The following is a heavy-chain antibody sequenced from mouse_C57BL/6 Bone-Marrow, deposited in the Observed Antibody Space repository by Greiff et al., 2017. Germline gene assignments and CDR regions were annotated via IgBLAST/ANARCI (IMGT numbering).Heavy chain of an antibody. CDR1: GYTFTSYW. CDR3: ARSFGWYYYGSSYYAMDY. CDR2: IYPSDSET. Sequence: QVQLQQPGAELVRPGSSVKPSCKASGYTFTSYWMDWVKQRPGQGLEWIGNIYPSDSETHYNQKFKDKATLTVDKSSSTAYMQLSSLTSEDSAVYYCARSFGWYYYGSSYYAMDYWGQGTSVTVSS. D-gene: IGHD1-1*01. J-gene: IGHJ4*01. V-gene: IGHV1-61*01.